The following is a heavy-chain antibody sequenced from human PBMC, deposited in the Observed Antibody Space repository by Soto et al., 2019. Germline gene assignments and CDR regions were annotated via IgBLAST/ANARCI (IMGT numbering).Heavy chain of an antibody. Sequence: QITLKESGPTLVKPTQPLTLTCTFSGFSLSTSGVGVGWIRQPPGKALEWLALIYWDDDKRSSPSLRSRRTSTKETSKNQGVLTLTNMDPVDTATYHCIQSRCGGDCLQSYASHYHYGMDVWGQGTTVTVSS. CDR3: IQSRCGGDCLQSYASHYHYGMDV. J-gene: IGHJ6*02. D-gene: IGHD2-21*02. CDR1: GFSLSTSGVG. CDR2: IYWDDDK. V-gene: IGHV2-5*02.